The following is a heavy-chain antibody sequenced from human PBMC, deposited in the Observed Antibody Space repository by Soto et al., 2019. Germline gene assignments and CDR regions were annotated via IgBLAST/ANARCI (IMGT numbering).Heavy chain of an antibody. J-gene: IGHJ6*02. D-gene: IGHD6-13*01. Sequence: QVQLVQSGAEVKKPVASVQVSCKTSGYTFTSYDINWVRQAPGQGLEWVGWMNTNSDDTRSAQKFRGRLTLTRDKSMRAVYMKLSNLRPDDTAVYYCAREWSAAGHFYGMDVWGQGTTVAVSS. CDR1: GYTFTSYD. V-gene: IGHV1-8*01. CDR3: AREWSAAGHFYGMDV. CDR2: MNTNSDDT.